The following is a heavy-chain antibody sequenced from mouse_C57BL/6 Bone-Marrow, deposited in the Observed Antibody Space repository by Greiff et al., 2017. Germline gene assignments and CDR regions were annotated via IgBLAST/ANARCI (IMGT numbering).Heavy chain of an antibody. J-gene: IGHJ2*01. D-gene: IGHD6-1*01. CDR2: FHPYNDDT. CDR3: ARSSAFFCYFDY. Sequence: QVQLQQSGAELVKPGASVKMSCKASGYTFTTYPIEWMKQNHGNSLEWIGNFHPYNDDTKYNEKFKGKATLTVEKSSNTVYLALSRLTSDDSAVYDCARSSAFFCYFDYWGKGTTLTVSS. V-gene: IGHV1-47*01. CDR1: GYTFTTYP.